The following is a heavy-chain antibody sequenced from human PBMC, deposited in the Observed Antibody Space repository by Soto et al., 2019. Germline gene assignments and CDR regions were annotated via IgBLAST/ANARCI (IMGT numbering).Heavy chain of an antibody. CDR3: ARDIVLRVSGPGDPACLGKLAGFDP. V-gene: IGHV4-34*01. D-gene: IGHD2-8*01. CDR2: INHSGST. Sequence: QVQLQQWGAGLLKPSETLSLTCAVYGGSFSGYYWSWIRQPPGKGLEWMGEINHSGSTNYNPSLKSRVTKSVDTSEYQFSLKLSSVTAADTAVYYCARDIVLRVSGPGDPACLGKLAGFDPWGQGTLVTVSS. J-gene: IGHJ5*02. CDR1: GGSFSGYY.